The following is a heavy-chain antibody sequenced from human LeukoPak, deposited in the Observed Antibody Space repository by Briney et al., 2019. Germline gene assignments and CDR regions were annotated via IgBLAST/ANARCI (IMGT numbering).Heavy chain of an antibody. CDR3: ARDLTYCSGGSCHPSPIDF. CDR1: GFTFGSYW. J-gene: IGHJ4*02. Sequence: GESLRLSCAASGFTFGSYWMHWVRQAPGKGLVWVSHINTDASSTNYAVSVKGRFTISRDNAKNTLYLQMNSLRAEDTAVYYCARDLTYCSGGSCHPSPIDFWGQGTLVTVSS. D-gene: IGHD2-15*01. V-gene: IGHV3-74*01. CDR2: INTDASST.